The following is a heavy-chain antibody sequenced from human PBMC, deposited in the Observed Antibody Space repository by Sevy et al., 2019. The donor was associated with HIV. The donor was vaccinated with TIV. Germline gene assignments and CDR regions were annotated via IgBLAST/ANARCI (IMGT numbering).Heavy chain of an antibody. CDR3: ASQRGGYERLYYFDS. J-gene: IGHJ4*02. V-gene: IGHV3-48*01. Sequence: GGCLRLSCVASGFTYSMNWVRQAPGKGLEWVSYVSDSSATIHYADSVKGRFTISRDNAKNSLYQQMNTLRAEDSAVTFCASQRGGYERLYYFDSWGQGTLVTVSS. D-gene: IGHD5-12*01. CDR2: VSDSSATI. CDR1: GFTYS.